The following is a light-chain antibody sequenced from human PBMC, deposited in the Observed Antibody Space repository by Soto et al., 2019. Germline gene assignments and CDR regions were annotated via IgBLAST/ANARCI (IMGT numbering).Light chain of an antibody. J-gene: IGKJ5*01. CDR1: QSIRSN. CDR2: GAS. V-gene: IGKV3-15*01. Sequence: EIVMTQSPATLSVSPGERATLSCRASQSIRSNLGWYQQKPGQAPRLLIYGASTRATGVPARFSGSGSGTEFTLTISSLQSEDSAVYYCQQYNNWPPLTFGQGTRLEIK. CDR3: QQYNNWPPLT.